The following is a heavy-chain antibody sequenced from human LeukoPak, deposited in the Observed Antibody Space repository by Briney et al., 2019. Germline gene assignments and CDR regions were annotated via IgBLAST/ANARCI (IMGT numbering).Heavy chain of an antibody. CDR2: IRYDGSNK. Sequence: GGSLRLSCAASGFTFSSYGIRWVRQAPGKGLEWVAFIRYDGSNKYYADSVKGRFTISRDNSKNTLYLQMNSLRAEDTAVYYCAKDGQYSSSWYNYYYYYGMDVWGQRTTVTVSS. CDR1: GFTFSSYG. D-gene: IGHD6-13*01. CDR3: AKDGQYSSSWYNYYYYYGMDV. J-gene: IGHJ6*02. V-gene: IGHV3-30*02.